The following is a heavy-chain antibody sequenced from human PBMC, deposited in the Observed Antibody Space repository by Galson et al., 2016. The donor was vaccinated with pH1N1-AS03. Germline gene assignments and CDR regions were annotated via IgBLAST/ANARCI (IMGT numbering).Heavy chain of an antibody. CDR3: VIDRRAMDRGGTTYSYYYGMDL. D-gene: IGHD3-10*01. Sequence: SVKVSCKVSGYRLSELSMNWVRQGPIKGLEWVGTFDPEDGAKLYAQQFQGRVTMTEDTSADTAYLELSSLRSDDTAVYYCVIDRRAMDRGGTTYSYYYGMDLWGQGTSVTV. CDR1: GYRLSELS. V-gene: IGHV1-24*01. CDR2: FDPEDGAK. J-gene: IGHJ6*02.